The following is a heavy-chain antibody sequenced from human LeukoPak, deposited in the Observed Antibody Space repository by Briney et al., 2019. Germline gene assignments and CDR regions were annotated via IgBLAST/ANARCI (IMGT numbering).Heavy chain of an antibody. D-gene: IGHD1-26*01. V-gene: IGHV3-30*02. CDR2: IRYDGSNK. J-gene: IGHJ4*02. Sequence: GGSLRLSCAASGFTFSSYGMHWVRQAPGKGLEWVAFIRYDGSNKYYADSVKGRFTVSRDNSKNTLYLQMNSLRAEDTAVYYCAKVASGSYYNWPFDYWGQGTLVTVSS. CDR3: AKVASGSYYNWPFDY. CDR1: GFTFSSYG.